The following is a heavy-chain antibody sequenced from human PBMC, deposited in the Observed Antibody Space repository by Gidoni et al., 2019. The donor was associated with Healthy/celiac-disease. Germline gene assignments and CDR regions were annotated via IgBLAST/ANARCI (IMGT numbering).Heavy chain of an antibody. D-gene: IGHD3-10*01. CDR1: GFTFSSYA. CDR2: ISYDGSNK. CDR3: ARGRFGELYGYYFDY. J-gene: IGHJ4*02. Sequence: QVQLVESGGGVVQPGRSLRLPCAASGFTFSSYAMHWVRQAPGKGLEWVAVISYDGSNKYYADSVKGRFTISRDNSKNTLYLQMNSLRAEDTAVYYCARGRFGELYGYYFDYWGQGTLVTVSS. V-gene: IGHV3-30-3*01.